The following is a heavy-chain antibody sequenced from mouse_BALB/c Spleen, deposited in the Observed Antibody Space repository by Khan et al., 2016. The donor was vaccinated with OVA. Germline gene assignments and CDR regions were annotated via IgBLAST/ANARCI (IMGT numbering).Heavy chain of an antibody. Sequence: IQLVQSGPELVKPGASVKLSCTASGYTFTNYVTYWVKQKPGQGLEWIGCINPYNDGTKYNESFKGKTTLTSDTSSSPAYMELSSLTTEDPAVSYSARYGSSAYYSMYYWGQGTSVTVSA. V-gene: IGHV1S136*01. CDR1: GYTFTNYV. J-gene: IGHJ4*01. CDR2: INPYNDGT. CDR3: ARYGSSAYYSMYY. D-gene: IGHD1-1*01.